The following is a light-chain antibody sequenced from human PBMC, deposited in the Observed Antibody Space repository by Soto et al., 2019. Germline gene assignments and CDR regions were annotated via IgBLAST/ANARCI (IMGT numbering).Light chain of an antibody. CDR2: GAS. Sequence: ESELKQSPGTLSLSPGERATLSCRASQSVSSSYLAWYQQKPGQAPRLLIYGASSRATGIPDRFSGSGSGTDFTLTISRLEPEDFAVYYCQLYGSSWTFGQGTKVEIK. V-gene: IGKV3-20*01. J-gene: IGKJ1*01. CDR3: QLYGSSWT. CDR1: QSVSSSY.